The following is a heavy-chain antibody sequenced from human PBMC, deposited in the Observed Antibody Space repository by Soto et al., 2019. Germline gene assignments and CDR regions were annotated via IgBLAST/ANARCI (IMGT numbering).Heavy chain of an antibody. V-gene: IGHV4-59*01. CDR3: ARDKVPTPLYYYYGMDV. CDR1: GGSISSYY. J-gene: IGHJ6*02. Sequence: QVQLQESGPGLVKPSETLSLTCTVSGGSISSYYWSWIRQPPGKGLEWIGYIYYSGSTNYNPSLKSRVTISVDTSKHQFPLKLSSVTAADTAVYYCARDKVPTPLYYYYGMDVWGQGTTVTVSS. CDR2: IYYSGST.